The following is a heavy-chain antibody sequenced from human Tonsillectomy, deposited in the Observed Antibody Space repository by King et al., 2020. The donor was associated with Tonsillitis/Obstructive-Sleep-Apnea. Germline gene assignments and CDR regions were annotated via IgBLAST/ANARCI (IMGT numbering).Heavy chain of an antibody. D-gene: IGHD3-22*01. CDR1: GGSFSGYY. CDR3: AREYFYHASGYYDY. CDR2: INHSGST. J-gene: IGHJ4*02. Sequence: VQLQQWGAGLLKPSETLSLTCAVYGGSFSGYYWSWIRHPPGKGLEWIGEINHSGSTNYNPSLKSRVTISLDTSKNQFSLNLSSVTAADTAVYYCAREYFYHASGYYDYWGQGTPVTVSS. V-gene: IGHV4-34*01.